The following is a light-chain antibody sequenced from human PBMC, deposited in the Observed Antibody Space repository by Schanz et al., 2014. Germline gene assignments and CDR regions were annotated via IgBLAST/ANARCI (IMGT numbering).Light chain of an antibody. J-gene: IGKJ1*01. CDR2: TAS. CDR3: QQSYRIPNT. CDR1: ESISSY. V-gene: IGKV1-39*01. Sequence: DIQMTQSPSTLSASVGDRVTITCRARESISSYLNWYQQKSGKAPKLLIYTASTLQGGVPSRFSGSGYGTDFTLTITSLQPEDFATYYCQQSYRIPNTFGQGTKVEIK.